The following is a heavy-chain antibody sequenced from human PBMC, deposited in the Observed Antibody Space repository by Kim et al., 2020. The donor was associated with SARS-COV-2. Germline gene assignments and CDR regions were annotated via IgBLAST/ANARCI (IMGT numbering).Heavy chain of an antibody. D-gene: IGHD3-3*01. Sequence: GGSLRLSCAASGFTFSSYSMNWVRQAPGKGLEWVSSISSSSSYIYYADSVKGRFTISRDNAKNSLYLQMNSLRAEDTAVYYCARGSTYYDFWSGYCDYWGQGTLVTVSS. V-gene: IGHV3-21*01. J-gene: IGHJ4*02. CDR2: ISSSSSYI. CDR3: ARGSTYYDFWSGYCDY. CDR1: GFTFSSYS.